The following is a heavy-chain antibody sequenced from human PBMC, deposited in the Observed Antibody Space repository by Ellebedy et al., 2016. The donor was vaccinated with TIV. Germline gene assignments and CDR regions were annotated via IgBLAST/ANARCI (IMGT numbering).Heavy chain of an antibody. CDR1: GFTFSGYA. CDR3: ARSPPPTH. CDR2: ISSRGDST. V-gene: IGHV3-23*01. D-gene: IGHD3-10*01. J-gene: IGHJ4*02. Sequence: PGGSLRLSCAASGFTFSGYALTWVRQTPGKGLEWVSGISSRGDSTYYTDSVKGRFTIPRDSSKNTLYLQMNSLGAEDTAKDFCARSPPPTHWGQGTLVTVSS.